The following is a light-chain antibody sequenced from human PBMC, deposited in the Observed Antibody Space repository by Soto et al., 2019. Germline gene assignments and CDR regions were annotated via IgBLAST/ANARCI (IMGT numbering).Light chain of an antibody. Sequence: QSALTQPASVSGSPGQSITISCTGTSSGVGGYNYVSWYQQHPGKAPKLMIYEVSNRPSGVSNRFSGSKSGNTAPLTISGLQAEDEADYYCSSYTSSSTRVFGGGTTHTLL. J-gene: IGLJ3*02. CDR1: SSGVGGYNY. CDR2: EVS. CDR3: SSYTSSSTRV. V-gene: IGLV2-14*01.